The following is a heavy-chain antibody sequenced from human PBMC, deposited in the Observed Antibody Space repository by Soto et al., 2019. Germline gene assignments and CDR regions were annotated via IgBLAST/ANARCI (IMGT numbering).Heavy chain of an antibody. D-gene: IGHD1-26*01. CDR1: GGSISSGGYY. V-gene: IGHV4-31*01. CDR2: IYYSGST. Sequence: QVQLQESGPGLVKPSQTLSLTCTVSGGSISSGGYYWSWIRQHPGKGLEWIGYIYYSGSTYYNPSLKXPVPIXXDTSKNQFSLKLSSVTAADTAVYYCARVQSGSFDYWGQGTLVTVSS. CDR3: ARVQSGSFDY. J-gene: IGHJ4*02.